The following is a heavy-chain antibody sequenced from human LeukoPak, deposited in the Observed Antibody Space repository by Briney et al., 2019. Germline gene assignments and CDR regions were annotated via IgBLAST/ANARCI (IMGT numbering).Heavy chain of an antibody. V-gene: IGHV1-18*01. CDR2: ISAYNGNT. CDR3: ARRPVKDSSSSGGNWFDP. D-gene: IGHD6-6*01. CDR1: GYTFASYG. J-gene: IGHJ5*02. Sequence: ASVKVSCKASGYTFASYGISWVRQAPGQGLEWMGWISAYNGNTNYAQKLQGRVTMTTDTSTSTAYMELRSLRSDDTAVYYCARRPVKDSSSSGGNWFDPWGQGTLVTVSS.